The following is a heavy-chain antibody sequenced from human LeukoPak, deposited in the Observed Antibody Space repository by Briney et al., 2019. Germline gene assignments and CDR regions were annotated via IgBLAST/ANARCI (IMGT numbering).Heavy chain of an antibody. CDR1: GGSFSSYY. D-gene: IGHD3-10*01. CDR2: IYFSGST. Sequence: SETLSLTCTVSGGSFSSYYWSWLRQPPGKRLEWIGYIYFSGSTNYNPSLKSRVTISVDTSKNQFSLKLSPVTAADTAVYYCARTEYYFDYWGQGTLVTVSS. V-gene: IGHV4-59*01. J-gene: IGHJ4*02. CDR3: ARTEYYFDY.